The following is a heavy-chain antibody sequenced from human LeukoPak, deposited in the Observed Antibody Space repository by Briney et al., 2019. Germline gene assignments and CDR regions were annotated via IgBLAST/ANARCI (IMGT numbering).Heavy chain of an antibody. CDR2: ISSDGSST. CDR1: GFSFSSYW. CDR3: ARGRPHGSDY. J-gene: IGHJ4*02. V-gene: IGHV3-74*01. D-gene: IGHD2-15*01. Sequence: GGSLRLSCAASGFSFSSYWMNWVRQAPGKGLVWVSRISSDGSSTNYADSVKGRFTISRDNAKNTLYLQMNSPRVEDTAVYYCARGRPHGSDYWGQGTLVTVSS.